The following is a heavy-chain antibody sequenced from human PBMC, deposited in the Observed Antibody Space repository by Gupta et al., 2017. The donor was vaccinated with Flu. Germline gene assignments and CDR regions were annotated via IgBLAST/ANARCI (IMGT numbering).Heavy chain of an antibody. V-gene: IGHV1-18*01. CDR2: ISAYNGNT. J-gene: IGHJ6*02. CDR3: ARGTRDYYYYGLDV. Sequence: RQAPGQGLEWMGWISAYNGNTDYIQKLQGRVTMTTDTSTSTAYMELRSLTSDDTAVYYCARGTRDYYYYGLDVWGQGTTVIVSS.